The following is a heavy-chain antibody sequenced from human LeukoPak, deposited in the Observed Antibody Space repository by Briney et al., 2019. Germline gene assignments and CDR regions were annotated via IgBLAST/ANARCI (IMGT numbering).Heavy chain of an antibody. CDR2: IYYSGST. V-gene: IGHV4-39*07. J-gene: IGHJ4*02. CDR3: ARDKGTSYLSSFDY. D-gene: IGHD6-6*01. CDR1: GDSISSSNYY. Sequence: SETLSLTCTVSGDSISSSNYYWGWIRQPPRKGLEWIGSIYYSGSTYYSPSLKSRVTISVDTSKNQFSLKVTSVTAADTAVYYCARDKGTSYLSSFDYWGQGTLVTVSS.